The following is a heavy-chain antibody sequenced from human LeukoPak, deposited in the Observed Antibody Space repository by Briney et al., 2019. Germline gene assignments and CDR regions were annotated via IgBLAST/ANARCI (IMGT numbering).Heavy chain of an antibody. CDR2: ISSSSSYI. V-gene: IGHV3-21*04. D-gene: IGHD3-3*01. CDR1: GFTFSHAW. Sequence: GGSLRLSCAASGFTFSHAWMNWVRQAPGKGLEWVSSISSSSSYIYYADSVKGRFTISRDNSKNTLYLQMNSLRAEDTAVYYCAKDVSIFGVVMGNWFDPWGQGTLVTVSS. J-gene: IGHJ5*02. CDR3: AKDVSIFGVVMGNWFDP.